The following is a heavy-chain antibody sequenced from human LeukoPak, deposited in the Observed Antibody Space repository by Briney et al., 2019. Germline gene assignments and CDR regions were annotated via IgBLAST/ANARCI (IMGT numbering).Heavy chain of an antibody. V-gene: IGHV4-34*01. Sequence: PSETLSLTCAVYGGSFSGYYWSWIRQPPGKGLEWIGEINHSGSTNYNPSLKSRVTISVDTSKNQFSLKLSSVTAADTAAYYCARLGYSGSYYERTFDIWGQGTMVTVSS. CDR3: ARLGYSGSYYERTFDI. J-gene: IGHJ3*02. CDR1: GGSFSGYY. D-gene: IGHD1-26*01. CDR2: INHSGST.